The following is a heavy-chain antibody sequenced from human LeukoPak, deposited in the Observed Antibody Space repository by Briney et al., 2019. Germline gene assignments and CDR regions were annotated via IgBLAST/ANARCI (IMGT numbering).Heavy chain of an antibody. CDR3: ARVPKPSIAARPSYYYGMDV. CDR2: ISSSSSYI. D-gene: IGHD6-6*01. CDR1: GFTFSSYS. V-gene: IGHV3-21*01. J-gene: IGHJ6*02. Sequence: GGSLRLSCAASGFTFSSYSMNWVRQAPGKGLEWVSSISSSSSYIYYADSVKGRFTISRDNAKNSLYLQMNSLRAEDTAVYYCARVPKPSIAARPSYYYGMDVWGQGTTVTVSS.